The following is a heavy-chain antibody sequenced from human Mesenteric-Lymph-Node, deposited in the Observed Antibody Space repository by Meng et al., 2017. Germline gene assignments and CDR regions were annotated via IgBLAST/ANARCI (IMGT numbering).Heavy chain of an antibody. V-gene: IGHV3-7*03. CDR3: QCNYYDSSGYYRYAFDI. J-gene: IGHJ3*02. Sequence: GGSLRLSCAASGFTFSSQWMTWVRQAPGKGPEWVACINPGGSERNYVDSVRGRFTISRDDAKNSLYLQMNSLRAEDTAVYYCQCNYYDSSGYYRYAFDIWGQGTMVTVSS. CDR2: INPGGSER. CDR1: GFTFSSQW. D-gene: IGHD3-22*01.